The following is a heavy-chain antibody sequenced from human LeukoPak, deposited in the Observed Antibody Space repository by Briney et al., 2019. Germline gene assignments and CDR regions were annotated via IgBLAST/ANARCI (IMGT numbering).Heavy chain of an antibody. V-gene: IGHV3-23*01. CDR3: ARAAPDNYYDSSHIDY. J-gene: IGHJ4*02. Sequence: GGSLRLSCAASGFTFSSYAISWVRQAPGKGLEWVSAISGSGGSTYYADSVKGRFTISRDNSKNTLYLQMNSLRAEDTAVYYCARAAPDNYYDSSHIDYWGQGTLVTVSS. CDR1: GFTFSSYA. D-gene: IGHD3-22*01. CDR2: ISGSGGST.